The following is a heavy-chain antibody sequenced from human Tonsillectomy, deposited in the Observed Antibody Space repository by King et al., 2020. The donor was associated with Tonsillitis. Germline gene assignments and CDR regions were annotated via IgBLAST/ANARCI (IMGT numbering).Heavy chain of an antibody. J-gene: IGHJ6*02. CDR1: GGSISSGDYY. CDR2: IYYSGST. D-gene: IGHD3-10*01. V-gene: IGHV4-30-4*01. Sequence: VQLQESGPGLVKPSQTLSLTCTVSGGSISSGDYYWSWIRQPPGKGLEWIGYIYYSGSTYYNPSLKSRVTISVDTSKNQFSLKLSSVTAADTAVYYCARETRAMVRGVIITDGMDVWGQGTTVTVSS. CDR3: ARETRAMVRGVIITDGMDV.